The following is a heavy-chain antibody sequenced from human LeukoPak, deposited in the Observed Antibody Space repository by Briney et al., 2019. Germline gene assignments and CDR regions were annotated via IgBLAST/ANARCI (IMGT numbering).Heavy chain of an antibody. Sequence: SETLSLTCTVSGGSISSSSYYWGWIRQPPGKGLEWLGSIYYSGSTYYNPSLKSRVTISVDTSKNQFSLKLSSVTAADTAVYYCASNYLPISSSSAAIFDYWGQGTLVTVSS. CDR1: GGSISSSSYY. CDR3: ASNYLPISSSSAAIFDY. J-gene: IGHJ4*02. CDR2: IYYSGST. V-gene: IGHV4-39*07. D-gene: IGHD6-6*01.